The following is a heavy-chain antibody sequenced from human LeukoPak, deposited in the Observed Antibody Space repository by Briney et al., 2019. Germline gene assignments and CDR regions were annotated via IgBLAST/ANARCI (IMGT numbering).Heavy chain of an antibody. Sequence: SQTLSLTCAISGDSVSSNSVTWNRIRQSPSRGLEWLGRTYYRSTWYNDYAVSVRGRITVNPDTSKNQFSLHLNSVTPEDAAVYYCARRLTQYDCFDPWGQGILVTVSS. CDR3: ARRLTQYDCFDP. J-gene: IGHJ5*02. CDR1: GDSVSSNSVT. V-gene: IGHV6-1*01. CDR2: TYYRSTWYN. D-gene: IGHD2-2*01.